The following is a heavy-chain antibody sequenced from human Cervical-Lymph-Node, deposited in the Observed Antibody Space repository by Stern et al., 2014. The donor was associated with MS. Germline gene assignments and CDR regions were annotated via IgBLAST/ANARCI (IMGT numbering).Heavy chain of an antibody. CDR2: IYYGGRP. Sequence: QVQLVQSGPGLLKPSATLSLTCTVSGGSITSSYHWGWIRQPPGKGLEWIGTIYYGGRPYYTPSLKSRLSLSVDTSKSQFSLMLTSVTASDTAVYYCARHKPSPLSSPRPLDYWGQGTLVAVSS. J-gene: IGHJ4*02. D-gene: IGHD6-6*01. CDR3: ARHKPSPLSSPRPLDY. CDR1: GGSITSSYH. V-gene: IGHV4-39*01.